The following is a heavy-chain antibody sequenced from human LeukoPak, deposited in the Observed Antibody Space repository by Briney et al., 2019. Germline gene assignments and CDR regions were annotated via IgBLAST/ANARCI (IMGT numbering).Heavy chain of an antibody. CDR3: ARGLRNRLSDAFDI. Sequence: GASVKVSCKASGGTFSSYTISWVRQAPGQGLEWMGGIIPIFGTTNYAQKFQGRVTITADESTSTAYMDLSSLRSEDTAVYYCARGLRNRLSDAFDIWGQGTMVTVSS. V-gene: IGHV1-69*13. D-gene: IGHD1-14*01. CDR1: GGTFSSYT. J-gene: IGHJ3*02. CDR2: IIPIFGTT.